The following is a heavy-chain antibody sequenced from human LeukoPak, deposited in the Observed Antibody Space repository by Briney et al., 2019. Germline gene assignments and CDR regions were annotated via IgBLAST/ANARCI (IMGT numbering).Heavy chain of an antibody. CDR3: ARGNKARSGYYYDYYYGMDV. J-gene: IGHJ6*02. V-gene: IGHV4-4*02. Sequence: SGTLSLTCAVSGGSIKSNNWWSWVRQPPGKGLEWIGEIYHSGSTNYNPSLKSRVTISVDKSKNQFSLKLSSVTAADTAVYYCARGNKARSGYYYDYYYGMDVWGQGTTVTVSS. CDR2: IYHSGST. D-gene: IGHD3-3*01. CDR1: GGSIKSNNW.